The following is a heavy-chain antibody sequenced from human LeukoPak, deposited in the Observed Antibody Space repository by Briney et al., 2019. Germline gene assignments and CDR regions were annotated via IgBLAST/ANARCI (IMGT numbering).Heavy chain of an antibody. Sequence: SETLSLTCTVSGGSISGYTWSWIRQPAGKGLEWLGRIYASGSTNYNPSLQGRVTMSVDTSRGQFFLMVHSVTAADTAVYYCARGVVGATAFAYWGQGTVVTASS. D-gene: IGHD1-26*01. V-gene: IGHV4-4*07. CDR3: ARGVVGATAFAY. CDR2: IYASGST. J-gene: IGHJ4*02. CDR1: GGSISGYT.